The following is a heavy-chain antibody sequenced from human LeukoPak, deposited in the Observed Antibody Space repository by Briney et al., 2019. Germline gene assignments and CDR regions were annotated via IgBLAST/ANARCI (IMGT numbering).Heavy chain of an antibody. CDR1: GFSFSSAA. V-gene: IGHV3-23*01. CDR3: AKGPQLGSGYHPDY. CDR2: ITGSDDRT. Sequence: PGFSLRLSCAASGFSFSSAAMTWVRQAPGTGLEWVSTITGSDDRTYYADSVKCRFTISRDYSTNKLHLQMNSPRIEDTATYYCAKGPQLGSGYHPDYWGQGTLVTVSS. D-gene: IGHD3-22*01. J-gene: IGHJ4*02.